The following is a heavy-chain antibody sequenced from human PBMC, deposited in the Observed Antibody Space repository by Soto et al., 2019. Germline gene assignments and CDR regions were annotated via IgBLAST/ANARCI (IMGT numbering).Heavy chain of an antibody. CDR1: GGTFSSYA. J-gene: IGHJ6*02. CDR2: IIPIFGTA. Sequence: ASVKVSCKASGGTFSSYAISWVRQAPGQGLEWMGGIIPIFGTANYAQKFQGRVTITADESTSTAYMELSSLRSEDTAVYYCARARYLPYYYYYGMDVWGQGTTVTVSS. V-gene: IGHV1-69*13. D-gene: IGHD1-1*01. CDR3: ARARYLPYYYYYGMDV.